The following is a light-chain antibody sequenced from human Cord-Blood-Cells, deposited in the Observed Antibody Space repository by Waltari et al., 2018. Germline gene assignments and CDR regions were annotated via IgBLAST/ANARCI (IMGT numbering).Light chain of an antibody. J-gene: IGKJ2*01. CDR2: AAS. CDR1: QSISSY. CDR3: QQSYSTPVYT. V-gene: IGKV1-39*01. Sequence: DIQMTQSPSSLSASVGDRVTITCRASQSISSYLNWYQQKPGKAPKLLIYAASSLQSGVPSRFSGSGSGTDFTRTISSLQPEDFATYYCQQSYSTPVYTFGQGTKLEIK.